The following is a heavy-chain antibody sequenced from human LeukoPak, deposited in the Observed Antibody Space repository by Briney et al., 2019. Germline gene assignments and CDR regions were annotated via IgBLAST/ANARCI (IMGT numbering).Heavy chain of an antibody. V-gene: IGHV4-59*01. CDR2: IYYSGST. D-gene: IGHD3-22*01. CDR1: GGSISSYY. CDR3: ARAPIGDAFDI. Sequence: SETLSLTCTVSGGSISSYYWSWIRQPPGKGLEWIGYIYYSGSTNYNPSLKSRVTISVDTSKNQFSLKLSSVTSADTGVYYCARAPIGDAFDIWGQGTMVTVSS. J-gene: IGHJ3*02.